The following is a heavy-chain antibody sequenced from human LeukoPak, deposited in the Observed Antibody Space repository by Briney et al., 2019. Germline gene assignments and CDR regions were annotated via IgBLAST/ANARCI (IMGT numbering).Heavy chain of an antibody. CDR1: GFTFDDYT. CDR3: AKQDGLLESYGMDV. V-gene: IGHV3-43*01. D-gene: IGHD3-3*01. CDR2: ISWDGGST. Sequence: HPGGSLRLSCAASGFTFDDYTMHWVRQAPGKGLEWVSLISWDGGSTYYADSVKGRFTISRDNSKNSLYLQMNSLRTEDTALYYCAKQDGLLESYGMDVWGQGTTVTVSS. J-gene: IGHJ6*02.